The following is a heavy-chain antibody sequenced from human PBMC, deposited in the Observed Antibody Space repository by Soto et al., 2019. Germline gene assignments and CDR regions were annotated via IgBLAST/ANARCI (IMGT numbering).Heavy chain of an antibody. CDR3: ARSYCSGGSCYKAAFDI. J-gene: IGHJ3*02. Sequence: QVQLQESGPGLVKPSETLSLTCTVSGGSISSYYWSWIRQPPGKGLEWIGYIYYSGSTNYNPSLTSRVTISVDTSKNQFSLKLSSVTAADTAVYYCARSYCSGGSCYKAAFDIWGQGTMVTVSS. CDR1: GGSISSYY. CDR2: IYYSGST. D-gene: IGHD2-15*01. V-gene: IGHV4-59*08.